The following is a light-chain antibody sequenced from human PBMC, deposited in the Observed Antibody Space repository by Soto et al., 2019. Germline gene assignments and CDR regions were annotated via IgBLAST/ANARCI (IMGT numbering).Light chain of an antibody. J-gene: IGLJ2*01. CDR3: AAWDDSLEVV. Sequence: QSVXXXXXSASXTXXXXXXXXXXXSXXNIGSNTVNWYQQLPGTAPKXLXXXXNQRPSGVPDRFSGSKSGTSASLAISGLQSEDEADYYCAAWDDSLEVVFGGGTKLTVL. CDR2: XXN. CDR1: XXNIGSNT. V-gene: IGLV1-44*01.